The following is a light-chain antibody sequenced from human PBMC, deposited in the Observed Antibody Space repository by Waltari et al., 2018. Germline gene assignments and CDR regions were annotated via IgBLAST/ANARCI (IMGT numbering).Light chain of an antibody. CDR1: QSVNSN. CDR2: GAS. J-gene: IGKJ4*01. V-gene: IGKV3-15*01. Sequence: EILMTQSPATLSVSPGESATLSCRASQSVNSNLAWYQQKPGQAPRLLISGASTRATGIPARFSGTGSGTEFTLTITSLQSEDFATYYCQQYNYWPPLTFGGGTKVEI. CDR3: QQYNYWPPLT.